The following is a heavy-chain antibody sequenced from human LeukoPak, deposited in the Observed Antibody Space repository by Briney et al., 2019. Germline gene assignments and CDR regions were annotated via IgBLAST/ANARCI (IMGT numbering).Heavy chain of an antibody. CDR2: INPNNGGT. CDR3: AGEDNSSGYRPFDI. D-gene: IGHD3-22*01. J-gene: IGHJ3*02. CDR1: GYTFTGYY. Sequence: GASVKVSCKASGYTFTGYYIHWVRQVPGQGLDWMGRINPNNGGTNYAQKFQGRVTMTRDMSMSTAYMELSRLRSDDTAVYYCAGEDNSSGYRPFDIWGQGTMVTVPS. V-gene: IGHV1-2*06.